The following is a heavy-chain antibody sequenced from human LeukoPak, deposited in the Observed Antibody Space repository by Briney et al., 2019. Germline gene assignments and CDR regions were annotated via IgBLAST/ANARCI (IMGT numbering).Heavy chain of an antibody. CDR3: AKDRGYDSSGYYGYSFDY. CDR2: NIGSGGGT. Sequence: GGAPRPSCAAFGFTFSSYSMSWVLHAPAEGVQGVSANIGSGGGTYYADSMKGRFTISRDNSKNTLYLQMNSLRAEDTAVYYYAKDRGYDSSGYYGYSFDYWGQGTLVTVSS. V-gene: IGHV3-23*01. J-gene: IGHJ4*02. CDR1: GFTFSSYS. D-gene: IGHD3-22*01.